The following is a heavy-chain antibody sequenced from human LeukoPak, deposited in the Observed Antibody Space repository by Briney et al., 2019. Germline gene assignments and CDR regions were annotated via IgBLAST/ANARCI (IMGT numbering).Heavy chain of an antibody. Sequence: PSETLSLTCTVSAGSISSSSYYWRWIRQPPGKGLEWIGRNFYSGSTYYNSSLKSRLTISVDTSTNQFSVKLSSNTAPVTAAYYYARHGRGYSGNVVDYWGQGTLVIVSS. V-gene: IGHV4-39*01. CDR2: NFYSGST. D-gene: IGHD5-12*01. J-gene: IGHJ4*02. CDR1: AGSISSSSYY. CDR3: ARHGRGYSGNVVDY.